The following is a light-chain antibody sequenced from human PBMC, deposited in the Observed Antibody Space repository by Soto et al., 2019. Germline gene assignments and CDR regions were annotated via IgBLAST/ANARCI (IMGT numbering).Light chain of an antibody. CDR3: QPYDDLPSIP. V-gene: IGKV1-33*01. Sequence: IQMTQSPSALSASIGDRVTITCQASQDIGNSLNWYQQLPGKPPKLLIYGATNLEAGVPLRFSGRGSGTHFTFTIASLEPEDIATYSCQPYDDLPSIPFGQGTRLEI. J-gene: IGKJ5*01. CDR2: GAT. CDR1: QDIGNS.